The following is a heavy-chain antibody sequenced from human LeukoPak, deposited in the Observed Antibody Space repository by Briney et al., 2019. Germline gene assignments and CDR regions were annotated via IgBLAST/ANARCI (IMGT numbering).Heavy chain of an antibody. J-gene: IGHJ6*04. CDR3: ARGRTRADYYYGMDV. CDR1: GFTFSSYW. Sequence: PGGSLRLSCAASGFTFSSYWMHWVRQAPGKGLVWVSRINSDGSSTSYADSVKGRFTISRDNAKNTLYLQVNSLRAEDTAVYYCARGRTRADYYYGMDVWGKGTTVTVSS. V-gene: IGHV3-74*01. CDR2: INSDGSST.